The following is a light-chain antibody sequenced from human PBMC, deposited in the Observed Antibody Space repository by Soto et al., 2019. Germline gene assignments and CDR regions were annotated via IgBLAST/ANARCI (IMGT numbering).Light chain of an antibody. V-gene: IGKV3-15*01. CDR3: QQYGDSPMYT. Sequence: EIVMTQSPATLSVSPGERVTLSCRASQSVSNNLAWYQQKPGQAPRLLIYVASTRATGVPARFSGSGSGTEFTLTISSLQSEDFAVYFCQQYGDSPMYTFGQGTKLEI. CDR2: VAS. J-gene: IGKJ2*01. CDR1: QSVSNN.